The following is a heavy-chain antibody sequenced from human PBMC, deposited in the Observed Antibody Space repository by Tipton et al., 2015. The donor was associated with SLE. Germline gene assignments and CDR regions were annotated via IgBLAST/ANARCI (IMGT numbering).Heavy chain of an antibody. CDR3: AKDETGMDV. CDR2: IGGSGAPA. V-gene: IGHV3-64*01. CDR1: GFTFSSYS. Sequence: TLRLSCAASGFTFSSYSLHWVRQAPGKGLEFVSVIGGSGAPAFYANSVRGRFTISRDNSKSTLYLQMGSLRADDTAVYYCAKDETGMDVWGQGTTVTVSS. J-gene: IGHJ6*02.